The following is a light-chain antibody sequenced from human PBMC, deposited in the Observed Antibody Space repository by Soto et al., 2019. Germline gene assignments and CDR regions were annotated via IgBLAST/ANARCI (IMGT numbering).Light chain of an antibody. CDR1: QSVLYSSNNKSY. CDR3: QQYFSAPKT. Sequence: DIVMTQSPDSLAVSLGERATINCKSSQSVLYSSNNKSYLAWYQQKSGQPPKLLIYWASTRESGVPDRFSGSGSGTDFTLTISSLQAEDVAVYYCQQYFSAPKTFGQGTKVEIK. V-gene: IGKV4-1*01. J-gene: IGKJ1*01. CDR2: WAS.